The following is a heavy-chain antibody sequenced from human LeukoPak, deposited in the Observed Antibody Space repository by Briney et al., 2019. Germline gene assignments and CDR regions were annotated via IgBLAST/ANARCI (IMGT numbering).Heavy chain of an antibody. CDR1: GFTFTTYT. CDR2: ISSSSATI. V-gene: IGHV3-48*01. J-gene: IGHJ3*02. CDR3: AREYSSSSGRAFDI. Sequence: PGGSLRLSCAASGFTFTTYTMNWVRQAPGKGLEWVSYISSSSATIYYADSVKGRFTISRDNAKNSLYLQMNSQRAEDTAVYYCAREYSSSSGRAFDIWGQGTMVTVSS. D-gene: IGHD6-6*01.